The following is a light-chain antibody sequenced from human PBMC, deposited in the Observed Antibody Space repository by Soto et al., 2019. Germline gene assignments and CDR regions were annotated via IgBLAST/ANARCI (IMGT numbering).Light chain of an antibody. Sequence: DIQMTQSSSTLSASVGDRVTITCRASQSISNYLAWYQQKPGIAPNLLIYDASSLESGVPSRFSGSGSGTEFTLTISSLQPDDFATYYCQQYNSYSQTFGQGTKVDIK. V-gene: IGKV1-5*01. CDR2: DAS. CDR3: QQYNSYSQT. CDR1: QSISNY. J-gene: IGKJ1*01.